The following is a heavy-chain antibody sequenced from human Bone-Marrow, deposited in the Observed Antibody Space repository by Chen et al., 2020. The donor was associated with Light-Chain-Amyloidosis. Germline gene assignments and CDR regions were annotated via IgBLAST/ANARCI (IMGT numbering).Heavy chain of an antibody. CDR2: IYYRGNT. Sequence: QVQLQESGPGLVKPSQTLSLSCSVSGDSMSRGDYYWSWIRQHPEKGLEWIGHIYYRGNTDYNPSLQSRATISQDASQNQFFLRLTSVTAADTAVYYCTRDAGAARPYHGMDVWGQGTTVTVS. CDR3: TRDAGAARPYHGMDV. CDR1: GDSMSRGDYY. V-gene: IGHV4-31*03. J-gene: IGHJ6*02. D-gene: IGHD6-6*01.